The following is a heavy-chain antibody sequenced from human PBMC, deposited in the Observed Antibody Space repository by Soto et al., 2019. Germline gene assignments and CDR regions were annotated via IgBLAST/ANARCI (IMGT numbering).Heavy chain of an antibody. Sequence: GGSLRLSCAASGFTFDDYAMHWGRQAPGKGLEWVSGISWNSGSIGYADSVKGRFTISRDNAKNSLYLQMNSLRAEDTALYYCANGAAAGYYYGMGVWGQGTTVTVSS. J-gene: IGHJ6*02. CDR3: ANGAAAGYYYGMGV. D-gene: IGHD6-13*01. V-gene: IGHV3-9*01. CDR2: ISWNSGSI. CDR1: GFTFDDYA.